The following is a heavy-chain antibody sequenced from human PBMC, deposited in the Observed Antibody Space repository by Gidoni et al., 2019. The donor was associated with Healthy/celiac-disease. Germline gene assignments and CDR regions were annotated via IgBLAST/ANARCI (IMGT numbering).Heavy chain of an antibody. V-gene: IGHV4-34*01. CDR1: GGSFSGYY. CDR3: ARVPNRHRYSSSYYYYYGMDV. Sequence: QVQLQQWGAGLLKPSETLSLTCAVYGGSFSGYYWSWIRQPPGKGLEWIGEINHSGSTNYNPSLKSRVTISVDTSKNQFSLKLSSVTAADTAVYYCARVPNRHRYSSSYYYYYGMDVWGQGTTVTVSS. CDR2: INHSGST. D-gene: IGHD6-6*01. J-gene: IGHJ6*02.